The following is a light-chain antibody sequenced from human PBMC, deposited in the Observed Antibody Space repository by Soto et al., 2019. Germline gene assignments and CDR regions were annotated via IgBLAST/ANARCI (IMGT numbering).Light chain of an antibody. CDR3: HQRNS. V-gene: IGKV3-11*01. Sequence: VLTQSPVTLSLSPGDRSTLSSRASQSVTTYLASYRQVPGQPPRLLIYDTTNRAAGIPPRFSGSRSGTDFTLPISSVEPEDFGLYYCHQRNSFGQGTRLEIK. CDR1: QSVTTY. J-gene: IGKJ5*01. CDR2: DTT.